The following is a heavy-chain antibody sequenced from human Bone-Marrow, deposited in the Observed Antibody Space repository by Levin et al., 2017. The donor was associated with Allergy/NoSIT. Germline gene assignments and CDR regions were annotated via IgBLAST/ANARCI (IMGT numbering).Heavy chain of an antibody. CDR3: ARGGSNDYGDFFDY. CDR1: GFTFSSYG. D-gene: IGHD4-17*01. CDR2: IWYDGSNK. J-gene: IGHJ4*02. V-gene: IGHV3-33*01. Sequence: GESLKISCAASGFTFSSYGMHWVRQAPGKGLEWVAVIWYDGSNKYYADSVKGRFTISRDNSKNTLYLQMNSLRAEDTAVYYCARGGSNDYGDFFDYWGQGTLVTVSS.